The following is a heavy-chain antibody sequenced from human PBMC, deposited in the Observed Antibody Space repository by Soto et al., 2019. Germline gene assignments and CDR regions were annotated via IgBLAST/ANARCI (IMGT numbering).Heavy chain of an antibody. D-gene: IGHD1-20*01. J-gene: IGHJ4*02. V-gene: IGHV1-3*01. Sequence: QGQLVQAGAEVKEPGASGKVSCRASGYTFMTHVMNWVRQAPGQRLEWMGWVTGGNGDTKYSQNFQGRVTITRDTSATTAYIELSRLTSEDTAVYYCARDSGIRGPSGDLDYWGQGTLVTFSS. CDR3: ARDSGIRGPSGDLDY. CDR2: VTGGNGDT. CDR1: GYTFMTHV.